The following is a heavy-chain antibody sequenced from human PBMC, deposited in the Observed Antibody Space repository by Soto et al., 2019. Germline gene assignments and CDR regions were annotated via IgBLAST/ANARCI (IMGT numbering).Heavy chain of an antibody. J-gene: IGHJ4*02. CDR2: ISYDGSKK. Sequence: GGSLRLSCTASGFTFSNYAIHWVRQAPGKGLEWVAVISYDGSKKYYADSVKGRFTISRDNSKSTLYLQMNSLRVEDTAVYYCARAGEYREFDYWGQGTLVTVSS. V-gene: IGHV3-30-3*01. D-gene: IGHD3-16*01. CDR3: ARAGEYREFDY. CDR1: GFTFSNYA.